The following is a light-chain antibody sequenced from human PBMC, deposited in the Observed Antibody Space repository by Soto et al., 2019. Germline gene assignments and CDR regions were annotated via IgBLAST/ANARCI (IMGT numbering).Light chain of an antibody. CDR1: QSVSSS. CDR2: GAS. J-gene: IGKJ1*01. CDR3: HHYNSYSGT. Sequence: DIKMTQSPSTLSASVGDRVTITCRASQSVSSSLAWYQQKPGKVPKLLIYGASSLQNGVPSRFSGTGSGTDFTLTISSLQPDDFATYYCHHYNSYSGTFGQGTQVEVK. V-gene: IGKV1-5*01.